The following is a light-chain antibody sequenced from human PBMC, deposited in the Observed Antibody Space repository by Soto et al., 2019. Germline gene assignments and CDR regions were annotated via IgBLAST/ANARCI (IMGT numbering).Light chain of an antibody. J-gene: IGLJ1*01. V-gene: IGLV2-14*01. CDR2: DVS. CDR1: SSDVGGYNS. Sequence: QSVLTQPASVSGSPGQSITISCTGTSSDVGGYNSVSWYQQHPGKAPKLMIYDVSNRPSGVSNRFSGSKSGNTASLTISGLQAEDEADYYCSSYTSSSTLPYVFGNGTKVTVL. CDR3: SSYTSSSTLPYV.